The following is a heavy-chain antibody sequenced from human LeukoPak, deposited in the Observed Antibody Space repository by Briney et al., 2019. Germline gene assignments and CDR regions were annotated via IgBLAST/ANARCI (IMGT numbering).Heavy chain of an antibody. J-gene: IGHJ4*02. D-gene: IGHD3-22*01. CDR3: AGGGDSGGYYYPMFDY. CDR2: IYYSGST. V-gene: IGHV4-59*01. Sequence: SETLSLTCTVSGGSISSYYWSWIRQPPGKGLEWIGYIYYSGSTNYNPSLKSRVTISVDPSKNQFSLKLNSVTAADTAVYYCAGGGDSGGYYYPMFDYWGQGTLVTVSS. CDR1: GGSISSYY.